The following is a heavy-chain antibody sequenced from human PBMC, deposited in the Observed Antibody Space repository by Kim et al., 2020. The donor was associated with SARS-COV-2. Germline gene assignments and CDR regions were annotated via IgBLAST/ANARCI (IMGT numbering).Heavy chain of an antibody. Sequence: WGSLRLSCAASGFTFSDYYMSWIRQAPGKGLEWVSYISSSVITIYYADSVKGRFTLSRDNAKNSLYLQMNSLRAEDTAVYYCARSRSSWYNLYYYYYGMDVWGQGTTVTVSS. CDR1: GFTFSDYY. D-gene: IGHD6-13*01. CDR3: ARSRSSWYNLYYYYYGMDV. J-gene: IGHJ6*02. V-gene: IGHV3-11*01. CDR2: ISSSVITI.